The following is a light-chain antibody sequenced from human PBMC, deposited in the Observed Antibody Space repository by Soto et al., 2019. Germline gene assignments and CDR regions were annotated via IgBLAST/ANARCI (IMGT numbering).Light chain of an antibody. CDR3: QQYSNSPLT. J-gene: IGKJ4*01. V-gene: IGKV3-11*01. CDR2: DAS. CDR1: QSVSSY. Sequence: DIVVTQSPATLSASPGEGVTLSCRASQSVSSYLAWYQQKPGQAPRLLIYDASNRATGIPGRFSGSGSETDFTLTISRLEPEDFAVYYCQQYSNSPLTFGGGTKVDIK.